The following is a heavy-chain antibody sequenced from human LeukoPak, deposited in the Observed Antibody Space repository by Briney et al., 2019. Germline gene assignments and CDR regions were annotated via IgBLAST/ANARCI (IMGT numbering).Heavy chain of an antibody. D-gene: IGHD3-3*01. CDR2: INHSGST. Sequence: SETLSLTCAVYGGSFSGYYWSWIRQPPGKGLEWIGEINHSGSTNYNPSLKSRVTISVDTSKNQFSLKLSSVTAADTAVYYCGRGRGTIFGVVIGIYYYYGMDVWGQGTTVTVSS. CDR3: GRGRGTIFGVVIGIYYYYGMDV. J-gene: IGHJ6*02. V-gene: IGHV4-34*01. CDR1: GGSFSGYY.